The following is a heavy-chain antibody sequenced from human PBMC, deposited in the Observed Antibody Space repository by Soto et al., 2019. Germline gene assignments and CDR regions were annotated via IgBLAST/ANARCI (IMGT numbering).Heavy chain of an antibody. J-gene: IGHJ3*02. CDR1: GFTFTSSA. CDR3: AASLGYCGGDCPNAFDS. CDR2: IVVGSGNT. Sequence: SVKVSCKASGFTFTSSAVQWVRQARGQRLEWIGWIVVGSGNTNYAQKFQERVTITRDMSTSTAYMELSSLRSEDTAVYYCAASLGYCGGDCPNAFDSRAQRTMVTGSS. D-gene: IGHD2-21*02. V-gene: IGHV1-58*01.